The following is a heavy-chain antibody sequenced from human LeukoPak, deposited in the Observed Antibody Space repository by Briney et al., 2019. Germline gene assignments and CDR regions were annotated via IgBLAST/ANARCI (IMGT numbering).Heavy chain of an antibody. J-gene: IGHJ4*02. V-gene: IGHV4-39*01. CDR2: IYYSGST. Sequence: SETLSLTCTISGDSTSSDRYYGGWVRQPPGKGLEWIGNIYYSGSTYYNPSLKSRVTMSVDTSKNQFFLKLNSVAAADTAVYYCARGRPYSGGYHLDYWGQGTLVTVSP. CDR3: ARGRPYSGGYHLDY. CDR1: GDSTSSDRYY. D-gene: IGHD1-26*01.